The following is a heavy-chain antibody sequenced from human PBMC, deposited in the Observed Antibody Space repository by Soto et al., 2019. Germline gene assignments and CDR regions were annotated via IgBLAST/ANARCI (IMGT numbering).Heavy chain of an antibody. CDR1: GGSISSSSYY. CDR3: ARVAAPHFDY. D-gene: IGHD6-6*01. J-gene: IGHJ4*02. CDR2: IYYSGST. Sequence: QLQLQESGPGLVKPSETLSLTCTVSGGSISSSSYYWGWIRQAPGKGLEWIGSIYYSGSTYYNPSLKSRVTISVDTSKNQFSLKLSSVTAADTAVYYCARVAAPHFDYWGQGTLVTVSS. V-gene: IGHV4-39*01.